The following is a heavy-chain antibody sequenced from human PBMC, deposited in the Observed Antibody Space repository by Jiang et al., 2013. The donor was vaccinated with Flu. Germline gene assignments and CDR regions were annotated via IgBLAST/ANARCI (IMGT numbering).Heavy chain of an antibody. D-gene: IGHD3-22*01. Sequence: SGGSISSSNWWSWVRQPPGKGLEWIGEIYHSGSTNYNPSLKSRVTISVDKSKNQFSLKLSSVTAADTAVYYCARKNYYDSSGCFDYWGQGTLVTVSS. V-gene: IGHV4-4*02. CDR1: GGSISSSNW. CDR3: ARKNYYDSSGCFDY. CDR2: IYHSGST. J-gene: IGHJ4*02.